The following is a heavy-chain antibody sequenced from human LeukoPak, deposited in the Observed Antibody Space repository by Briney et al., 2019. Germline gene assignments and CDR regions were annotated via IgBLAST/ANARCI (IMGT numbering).Heavy chain of an antibody. V-gene: IGHV4-30-4*07. CDR3: ARVAFGVVRYFDY. CDR2: IYYSGST. CDR1: GGSLSSGGYS. J-gene: IGHJ4*02. Sequence: PSETLSLTCAVSGGSLSSGGYSWRWVRQPPGRGLEWLGYIYYSGSTYYNPSLKSRVTISVDTSKNQFSLKLSSVTAADTAVYYCARVAFGVVRYFDYWGQGTLVTVSS. D-gene: IGHD3-3*01.